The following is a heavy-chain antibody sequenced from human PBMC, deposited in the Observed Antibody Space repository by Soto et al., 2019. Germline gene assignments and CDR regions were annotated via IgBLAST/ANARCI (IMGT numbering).Heavy chain of an antibody. J-gene: IGHJ5*02. CDR1: GGSISSGGYY. Sequence: SETLSLTCTVSGGSISSGGYYWSWIRQHPGKGLEWIGYIYYSGSTYYNPSLKSRVTISVDTSKNQFSLKLSSVTAADTAVYYCARDRPSLCSSTSRYTGRGGWFDPWGQGTLVTVSS. D-gene: IGHD2-2*02. V-gene: IGHV4-31*03. CDR3: ARDRPSLCSSTSRYTGRGGWFDP. CDR2: IYYSGST.